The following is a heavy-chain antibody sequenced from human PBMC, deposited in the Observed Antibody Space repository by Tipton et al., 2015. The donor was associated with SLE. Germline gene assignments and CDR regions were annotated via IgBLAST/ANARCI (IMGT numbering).Heavy chain of an antibody. CDR3: AKDRTGSHYGLDV. Sequence: SLRLSCAASGFTFSNYYMSWIRQAPGKGLEWVSYISSSDNSIYYADSVKGRFTISRNNTKNSLYLEMNDLRVEDTAVYYCAKDRTGSHYGLDVWGHGTTVIVSS. D-gene: IGHD1-1*01. V-gene: IGHV3-11*04. CDR2: ISSSDNSI. CDR1: GFTFSNYY. J-gene: IGHJ6*02.